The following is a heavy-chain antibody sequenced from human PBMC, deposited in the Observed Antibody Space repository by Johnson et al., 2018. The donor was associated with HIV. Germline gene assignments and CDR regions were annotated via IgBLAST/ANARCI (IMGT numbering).Heavy chain of an antibody. CDR2: ISGSGGST. V-gene: IGHV3-23*04. Sequence: VQLVESGGGVVRPGGSLRLSCAVSGFTFSSYALSWVRQAPGKGLEWVSAISGSGGSTYYADSVKGRFTISRDNSKNTLYLQMNSLRAEDTAVYYCARHSTSSTMGAFDIWGQGTMVTVSS. CDR3: ARHSTSSTMGAFDI. J-gene: IGHJ3*02. D-gene: IGHD6-6*01. CDR1: GFTFSSYA.